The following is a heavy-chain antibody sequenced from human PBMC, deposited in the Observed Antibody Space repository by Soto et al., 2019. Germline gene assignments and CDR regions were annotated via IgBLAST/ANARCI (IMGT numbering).Heavy chain of an antibody. J-gene: IGHJ5*02. CDR2: IYYSGST. V-gene: IGHV4-59*01. D-gene: IGHD3-3*01. CDR1: GGSISSYY. CDR3: ARASNYDFWSGYLKSPQKNWFDP. Sequence: QVQLQESGPGLVKPSETLSLTCTVSGGSISSYYWSWIRQPPGKGLEWIGYIYYSGSTNYNPSLKSRVTISVDTSKNQFSLKLSSVTAADTAVYYCARASNYDFWSGYLKSPQKNWFDPWGQGTLVTVSS.